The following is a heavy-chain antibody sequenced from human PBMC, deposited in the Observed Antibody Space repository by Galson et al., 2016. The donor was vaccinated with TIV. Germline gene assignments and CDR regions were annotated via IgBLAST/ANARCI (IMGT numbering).Heavy chain of an antibody. Sequence: SVKVSCKASGYTFTSYGINWVRQAPGQGLEWMGVIDPSGGGTTYAQKFQARVTMTRDTSTSTVYMGLSSLKSEDTAVYYCTRDLGRRREYWGQGTLVTVSS. CDR3: TRDLGRRREY. D-gene: IGHD1-26*01. CDR1: GYTFTSYG. CDR2: IDPSGGGT. V-gene: IGHV1-46*01. J-gene: IGHJ4*02.